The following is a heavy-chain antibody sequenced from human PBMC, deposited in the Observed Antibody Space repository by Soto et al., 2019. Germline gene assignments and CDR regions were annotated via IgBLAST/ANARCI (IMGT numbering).Heavy chain of an antibody. V-gene: IGHV1-3*01. D-gene: IGHD1-26*01. Sequence: ASVKVSCKASGYTFTSYAMHWVRQAPGQRLEWMGWINAGNGNTKYSQKFQGRVTITRGTSASTAYMELSSLRSEDTAVYYCARVLPTTNYFDYWGQGTLVTVSS. CDR2: INAGNGNT. CDR1: GYTFTSYA. CDR3: ARVLPTTNYFDY. J-gene: IGHJ4*02.